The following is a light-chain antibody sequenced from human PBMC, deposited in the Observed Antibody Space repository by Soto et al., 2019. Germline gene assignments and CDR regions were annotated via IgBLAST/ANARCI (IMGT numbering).Light chain of an antibody. J-gene: IGKJ5*01. V-gene: IGKV3-11*01. Sequence: EIVLTQSPATLSLSPGERATLSCGASQSLSSYLAWYQQKPGQAPRLLIYDASNRATGIPARFSGSGSGTDFTLTISSLEPEDFAVYYCQQRSNWPPLTFGQGTRLEIK. CDR3: QQRSNWPPLT. CDR1: QSLSSY. CDR2: DAS.